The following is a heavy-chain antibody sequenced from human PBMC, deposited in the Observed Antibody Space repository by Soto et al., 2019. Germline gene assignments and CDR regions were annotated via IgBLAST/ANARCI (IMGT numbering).Heavy chain of an antibody. V-gene: IGHV1-69*13. CDR1: GGIFSSYA. J-gene: IGHJ4*02. D-gene: IGHD3-22*01. CDR2: IIPVFATT. CDR3: ERCRAKYYYDSSGYNAVLDY. Sequence: SVKVSCKAPGGIFSSYAISGVRQAPAQGLEWMGGIIPVFATTHYARKFQGRLTITADESTTKAYMELTSLRSEDTAVYYCERCRAKYYYDSSGYNAVLDYWGQGTLVTVSS.